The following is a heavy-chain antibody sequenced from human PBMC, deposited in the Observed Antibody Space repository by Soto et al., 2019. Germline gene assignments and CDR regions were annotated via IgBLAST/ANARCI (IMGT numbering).Heavy chain of an antibody. J-gene: IGHJ6*02. CDR2: IYYSGST. Sequence: SETLSLTCTVSGGSVSSGNYYWNWIRQPPGKGLEWIGYIYYSGSTKYNPSLKSRVTISVDTSKNQFSLNLRSVTAADTAVYYCARSYDSSGYYYYAMDVWGPGTTVTVSS. CDR3: ARSYDSSGYYYYAMDV. CDR1: GGSVSSGNYY. D-gene: IGHD3-22*01. V-gene: IGHV4-61*01.